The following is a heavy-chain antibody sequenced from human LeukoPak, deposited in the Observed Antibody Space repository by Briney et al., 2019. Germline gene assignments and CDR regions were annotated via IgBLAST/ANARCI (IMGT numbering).Heavy chain of an antibody. J-gene: IGHJ1*01. CDR2: INPSGGST. CDR1: GYTFINYY. V-gene: IGHV1-46*01. Sequence: ASVKVSCKASGYTFINYYMHWVRQAPGQGLEWMGIINPSGGSTSYAQKFQGRVTMTRDTSTSTVYMELSRLRSDDTAVYYCAREDLYYYDSSGSEYFQHWGQGTLVTVSS. CDR3: AREDLYYYDSSGSEYFQH. D-gene: IGHD3-22*01.